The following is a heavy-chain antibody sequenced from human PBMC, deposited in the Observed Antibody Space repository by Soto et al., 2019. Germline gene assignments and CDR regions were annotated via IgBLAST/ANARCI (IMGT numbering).Heavy chain of an antibody. V-gene: IGHV3-30-3*01. Sequence: QVQLVESGGGVVQPGRSLRLSCAASGFTFSSYTLHWVRQGPGRGLEWVALISYDGSVEYYADSVKGRFTISRDTPRNTLDLQMNSLRAEDTALYYCAKERGYSSGWYEAYFDYWGQGTLVTVSS. CDR3: AKERGYSSGWYEAYFDY. D-gene: IGHD6-19*01. CDR2: ISYDGSVE. J-gene: IGHJ4*02. CDR1: GFTFSSYT.